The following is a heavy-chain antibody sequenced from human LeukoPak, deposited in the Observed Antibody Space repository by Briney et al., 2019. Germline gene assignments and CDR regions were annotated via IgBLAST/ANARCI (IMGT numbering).Heavy chain of an antibody. J-gene: IGHJ4*02. V-gene: IGHV3-21*01. Sequence: GGSLRLSCAASGFTFSSYSMNWVRQAPGNGLEWVSSISSSSSYIYYADSVKGRFTISRDNAKNSLYLQMNSLRAEDTAVYYCARDAPYRGSYWSFDYWGQGTLVTVSS. CDR3: ARDAPYRGSYWSFDY. CDR2: ISSSSSYI. CDR1: GFTFSSYS. D-gene: IGHD1-26*01.